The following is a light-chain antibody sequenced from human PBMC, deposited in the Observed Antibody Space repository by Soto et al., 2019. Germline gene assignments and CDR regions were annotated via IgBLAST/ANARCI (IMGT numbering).Light chain of an antibody. CDR3: QQYFSAHLT. CDR1: QSLLNSANDKIH. CDR2: RAS. Sequence: DIVMTQSPASLAVSLGERATINCKSSQSLLNSANDKIHLAWYQQKPGQPPKLLIWRASTRDSGVPDRFSGSRSGTDFTLTINSLQAEDVATYYCQQYFSAHLTFGGGTKVEI. J-gene: IGKJ4*01. V-gene: IGKV4-1*01.